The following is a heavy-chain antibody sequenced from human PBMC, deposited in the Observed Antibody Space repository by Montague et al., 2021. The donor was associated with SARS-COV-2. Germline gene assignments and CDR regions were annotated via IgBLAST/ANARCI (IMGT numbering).Heavy chain of an antibody. J-gene: IGHJ6*02. CDR2: LSHDGTHE. V-gene: IGHV3-30-3*01. Sequence: SLRLSCAASGFVFGVFTFHWVRQAPGKGLEWVAVLSHDGTHEYYADSVRGRFTISRDNRKDTLYLQMSSLRVEDSAVYSCARIGLGYGLGNGMDVWGLGTTVTASS. CDR1: GFVFGVFT. CDR3: ARIGLGYGLGNGMDV. D-gene: IGHD4-17*01.